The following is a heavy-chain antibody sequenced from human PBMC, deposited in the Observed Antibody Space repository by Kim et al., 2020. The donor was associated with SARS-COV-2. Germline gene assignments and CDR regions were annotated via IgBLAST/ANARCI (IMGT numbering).Heavy chain of an antibody. V-gene: IGHV4-39*01. J-gene: IGHJ3*02. D-gene: IGHD3-3*01. CDR1: GGSISSSSYY. Sequence: SETLSLTCTVSGGSISSSSYYWGWIRQPPGKGLEWIGSIYYSWSTYYNPSLKSRVTISVDTSKNQFSLKLSSVTAADTAVYYCARSLGAGPSTIFGVVIIPDAFDIWGQGTMVTVSS. CDR2: IYYSWST. CDR3: ARSLGAGPSTIFGVVIIPDAFDI.